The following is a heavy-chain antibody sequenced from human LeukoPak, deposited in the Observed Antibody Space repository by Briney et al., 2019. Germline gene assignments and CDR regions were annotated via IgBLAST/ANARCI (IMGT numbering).Heavy chain of an antibody. CDR1: GYTFTSYG. V-gene: IGHV1-18*01. Sequence: ASVKVSCKASGYTFTSYGISWVRQAPGQGLEWVGWISAYNGNTNYAQKLQGRVTMTTDTSTSTAYMELRSLRSDDTAVYYCARQNSYGDYDAGIFDYWGQGTLVTVSS. CDR2: ISAYNGNT. J-gene: IGHJ4*02. D-gene: IGHD4-17*01. CDR3: ARQNSYGDYDAGIFDY.